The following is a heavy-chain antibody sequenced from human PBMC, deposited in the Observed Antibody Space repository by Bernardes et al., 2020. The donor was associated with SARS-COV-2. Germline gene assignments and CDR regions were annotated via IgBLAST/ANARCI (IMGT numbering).Heavy chain of an antibody. Sequence: FTFSRDNSKNTLYLQMNSLRAEDTAVYYCAKETYSSSWYYFDYWGQGTLVTVSS. D-gene: IGHD6-13*01. V-gene: IGHV3-23*01. CDR3: AKETYSSSWYYFDY. J-gene: IGHJ4*02.